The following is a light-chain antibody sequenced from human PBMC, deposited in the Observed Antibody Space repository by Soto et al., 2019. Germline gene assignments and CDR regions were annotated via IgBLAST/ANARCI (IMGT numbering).Light chain of an antibody. CDR1: QSISSW. V-gene: IGKV1-5*03. CDR2: KAS. J-gene: IGKJ1*01. Sequence: DIQMTQSPSTLSASLGDRVTITCRASQSISSWLAWYQQKPGKAPKLLIYKASSLESGVPSRFSASGSGTGLTLTISSLQPDDFATYYCQQYNSYSWPFGQGTKVDI. CDR3: QQYNSYSWP.